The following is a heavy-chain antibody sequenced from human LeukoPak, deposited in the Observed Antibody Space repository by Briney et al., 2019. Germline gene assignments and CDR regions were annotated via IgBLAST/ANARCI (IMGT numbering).Heavy chain of an antibody. J-gene: IGHJ4*02. CDR3: ARETRVGYYDSSGPPRVYFDY. CDR1: GGTFSSYA. V-gene: IGHV1-69*13. D-gene: IGHD3-22*01. Sequence: SVKVSCKASGGTFSSYAISWVRQAPGQGLEWMGGIIPIFGTANYAQKFQGRVTITADESTSTAYMELSSLRSEDTAVYYCARETRVGYYDSSGPPRVYFDYWGQGTLVTVFS. CDR2: IIPIFGTA.